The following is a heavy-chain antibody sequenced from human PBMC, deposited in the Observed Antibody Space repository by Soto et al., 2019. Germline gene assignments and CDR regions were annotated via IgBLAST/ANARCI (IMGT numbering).Heavy chain of an antibody. Sequence: ASVKVSWKTSGYTFTNHGINWGRQAPGQGLEWMGWINPYNANTNYAQKLQGRVTMTTDTSTSTAYMDLRSLTSDDTAVYYCARDRVAGIWGDAFDIWGQGTMVTVSS. CDR1: GYTFTNHG. D-gene: IGHD3-16*01. V-gene: IGHV1-18*04. CDR2: INPYNANT. J-gene: IGHJ3*02. CDR3: ARDRVAGIWGDAFDI.